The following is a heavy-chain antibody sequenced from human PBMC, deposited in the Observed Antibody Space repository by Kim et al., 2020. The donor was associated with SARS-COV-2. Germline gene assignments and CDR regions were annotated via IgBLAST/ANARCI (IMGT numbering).Heavy chain of an antibody. V-gene: IGHV1-69*01. Sequence: QKFQGRVTITADESTSTAYMELSSLRSEDTAVYYCARQLWFGELGFHFDYWSQGTLVTVSS. CDR3: ARQLWFGELGFHFDY. J-gene: IGHJ4*02. D-gene: IGHD3-10*01.